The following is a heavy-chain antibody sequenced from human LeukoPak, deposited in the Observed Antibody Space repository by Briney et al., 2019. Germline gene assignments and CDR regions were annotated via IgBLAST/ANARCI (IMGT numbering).Heavy chain of an antibody. V-gene: IGHV4-59*01. CDR1: GGSISSYY. J-gene: IGHJ4*02. CDR3: ASLQTEGSFDY. CDR2: IYYSGST. Sequence: SQTLSLTCTVSGGSISSYYWSWIRQPPGKGLEWIGYIYYSGSTNYNPSLKSRVTISVDASKNQFSLKLSSVTAADTAVYYCASLQTEGSFDYWGQGTLVTVSS. D-gene: IGHD1-1*01.